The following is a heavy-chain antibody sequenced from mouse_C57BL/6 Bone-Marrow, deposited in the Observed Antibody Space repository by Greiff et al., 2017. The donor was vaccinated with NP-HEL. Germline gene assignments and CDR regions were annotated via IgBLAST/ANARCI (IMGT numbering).Heavy chain of an antibody. V-gene: IGHV1-47*01. D-gene: IGHD2-1*01. CDR1: GYTFTTYP. Sequence: QVQLQQSGAELVKPGASVKMSCKASGYTFTTYPIEWVKQHHGKSLEWIGNFHPSNDDTEYNEKFKNKATLTVEKSSSTVYLELSRLTSDDSSVYYCARGGNYWYYFDYWGQGTTLTVSS. CDR3: ARGGNYWYYFDY. CDR2: FHPSNDDT. J-gene: IGHJ2*01.